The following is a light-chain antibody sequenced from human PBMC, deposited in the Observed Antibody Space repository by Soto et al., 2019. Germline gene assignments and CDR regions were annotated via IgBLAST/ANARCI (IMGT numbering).Light chain of an antibody. V-gene: IGKV3-15*01. Sequence: EIVMTESPATLSVSPGERATLSCRASQSVRTNLAWYQQKPGQAPRLLFYGASTRATGIPARFSGSGSGTELTLTISSLQSEDFAVYYCQQYNNWPPWTFGQGTKVEIK. CDR2: GAS. CDR3: QQYNNWPPWT. J-gene: IGKJ1*01. CDR1: QSVRTN.